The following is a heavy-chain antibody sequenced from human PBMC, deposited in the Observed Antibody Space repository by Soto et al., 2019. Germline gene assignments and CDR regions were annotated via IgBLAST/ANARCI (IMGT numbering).Heavy chain of an antibody. D-gene: IGHD1-1*01. CDR1: GASISGFY. V-gene: IGHV4-4*07. CDR2: IYATGTT. CDR3: VRDGTKTLRDWFDP. Sequence: ETLSLTCTVSGASISGFYWSWLRKSAGKGLEWIGRIYATGTTDYNPSLKSRVMMSVDTSKKQFSLKLRSVTAADTAVYYCVRDGTKTLRDWFDPWGQG. J-gene: IGHJ5*02.